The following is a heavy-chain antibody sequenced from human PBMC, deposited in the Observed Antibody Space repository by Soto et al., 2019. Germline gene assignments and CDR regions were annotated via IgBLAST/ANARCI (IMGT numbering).Heavy chain of an antibody. CDR3: ARDGYYDSSGYYPGAFDI. V-gene: IGHV1-69*13. D-gene: IGHD3-22*01. J-gene: IGHJ3*02. Sequence: SVKVSCKASGGTFSIYAISWVRQAPGQGLEWMGGIIPIFGTANYAQKFQGRVTITADESTSTAYMELSSLRSEDTAVYYCARDGYYDSSGYYPGAFDIWGQGTMVTVSS. CDR2: IIPIFGTA. CDR1: GGTFSIYA.